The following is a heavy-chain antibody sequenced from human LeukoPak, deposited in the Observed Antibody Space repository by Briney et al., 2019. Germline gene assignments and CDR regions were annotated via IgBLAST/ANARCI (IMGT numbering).Heavy chain of an antibody. V-gene: IGHV3-33*01. J-gene: IGHJ4*02. D-gene: IGHD1-26*01. CDR3: ARDQSGSRTMNY. CDR1: GFTFSSYG. Sequence: GGSLRLSCAASGFTFSSYGMYWVRQAPGKGLEWVAVIWYDGSNKYYADSVKGRFTISRDNSKNTLYLQMNSLRAEDTAVYYCARDQSGSRTMNYWGQGTLVTVSS. CDR2: IWYDGSNK.